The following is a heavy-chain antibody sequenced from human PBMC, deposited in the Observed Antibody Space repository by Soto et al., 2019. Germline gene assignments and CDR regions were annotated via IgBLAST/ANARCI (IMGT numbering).Heavy chain of an antibody. CDR2: IYYSGST. CDR1: GGSISSSSYY. Sequence: SETLSLTCTVSGGSISSSSYYWGWIRQPPGKGLEWIGSIYYSGSTYYNPSLKSRVTISVDTSKNQFSLKLSSVTAADTAVYYCARLGPYYYDSSGYPATGDDAFDIWGQGTMVTVSS. J-gene: IGHJ3*02. D-gene: IGHD3-22*01. CDR3: ARLGPYYYDSSGYPATGDDAFDI. V-gene: IGHV4-39*01.